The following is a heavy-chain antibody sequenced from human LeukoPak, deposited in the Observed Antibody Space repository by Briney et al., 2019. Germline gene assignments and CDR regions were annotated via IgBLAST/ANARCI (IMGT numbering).Heavy chain of an antibody. Sequence: SVKVSCKASGYTFTSYGISWVRQAPGQGLEWMGRIIPILGIANYAQKFQGRVTITADKSTSTAYMELSSLRSEDTAVYYCARGELVVHQPFDYWGEGTVVSVSS. D-gene: IGHD2-15*01. CDR1: GYTFTSYG. CDR3: ARGELVVHQPFDY. CDR2: IIPILGIA. V-gene: IGHV1-69*04. J-gene: IGHJ4*02.